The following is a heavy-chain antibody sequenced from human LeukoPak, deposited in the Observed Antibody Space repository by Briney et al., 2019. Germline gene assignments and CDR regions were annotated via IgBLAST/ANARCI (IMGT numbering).Heavy chain of an antibody. D-gene: IGHD6-19*01. V-gene: IGHV3-23*01. CDR3: AKLPGYSSGWFVG. Sequence: GGSLRLSCAASRFTFSTYWMHWVRQAPGKGLEWVSAISGSGGSTYYADSVKGRFTISRDNSKNTLYLQMNSLRAEDTAVYYCAKLPGYSSGWFVGWGQGTLVTVSS. CDR1: RFTFSTYW. CDR2: ISGSGGST. J-gene: IGHJ4*02.